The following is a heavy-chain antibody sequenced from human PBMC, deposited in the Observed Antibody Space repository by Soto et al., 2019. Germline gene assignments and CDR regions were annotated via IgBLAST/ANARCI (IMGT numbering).Heavy chain of an antibody. CDR2: ISAYNGNT. D-gene: IGHD1-26*01. V-gene: IGHV1-18*01. Sequence: VKVSCKASGYTFPNYGISWVRQAPGQGLEWMGWISAYNGNTNYAQKLQGRVTMTTDTSTSTAYMELRSLRSDDTAVYYCARTVGATYAFDIWGQGTMVTVSS. J-gene: IGHJ3*02. CDR3: ARTVGATYAFDI. CDR1: GYTFPNYG.